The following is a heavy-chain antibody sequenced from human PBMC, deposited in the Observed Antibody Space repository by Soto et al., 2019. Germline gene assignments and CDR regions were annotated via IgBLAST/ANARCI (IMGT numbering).Heavy chain of an antibody. CDR1: GYTFTSYA. V-gene: IGHV1-3*01. Sequence: AASVKVSCKASGYTFTSYAMHWVRQAPGQRLEWMGWINAGNGNTKYSQKFQGRVTITRDTSASTAYMELSSLRSEDTAVYYCARDRTTIFGVVIIPGYFDYWGQGTLVTVSS. CDR2: INAGNGNT. CDR3: ARDRTTIFGVVIIPGYFDY. D-gene: IGHD3-3*01. J-gene: IGHJ4*02.